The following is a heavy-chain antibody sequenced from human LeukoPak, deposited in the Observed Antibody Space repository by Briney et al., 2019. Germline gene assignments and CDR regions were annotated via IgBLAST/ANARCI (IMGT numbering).Heavy chain of an antibody. D-gene: IGHD4-23*01. CDR3: AKESVVTFNPLPTDAFDI. CDR1: GFTFSSYG. J-gene: IGHJ3*02. V-gene: IGHV3-30*18. Sequence: PGRSLRLSCAASGFTFSSYGMHWVRQAPGKGLEWVAVISYDGSNKYYADSVKGRFTISRDNSKNTLYLQMNSLRAEDTAVYYCAKESVVTFNPLPTDAFDIWGQGTMVTVSS. CDR2: ISYDGSNK.